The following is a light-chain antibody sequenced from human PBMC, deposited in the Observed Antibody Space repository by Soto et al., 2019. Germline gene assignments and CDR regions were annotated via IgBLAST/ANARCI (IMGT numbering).Light chain of an antibody. V-gene: IGLV1-44*01. CDR2: NNN. Sequence: QSVLTQPPSESGTPGQRVTISCSGSSSNIGSNSVTWFQQLPGTAPNLLISNNNQRPSGVPDRFSGSKSGTSASLAINVLQSEDEADYFCAAWDASLNAWVFGGGTKLTVL. J-gene: IGLJ3*02. CDR3: AAWDASLNAWV. CDR1: SSNIGSNS.